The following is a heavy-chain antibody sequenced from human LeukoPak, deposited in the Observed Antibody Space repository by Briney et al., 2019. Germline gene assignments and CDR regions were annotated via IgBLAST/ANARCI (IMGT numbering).Heavy chain of an antibody. Sequence: GGSLRLSCVASGLSISTSWMSWVRQSPGEGLEWLASIKKDGSEKYYVDSVKGRFTISRDNAKNSLYLQMNSLRAEDTAVYYCARVHVDIVVVPAARFTYYYYMDVWGKGTTVTISS. CDR2: IKKDGSEK. D-gene: IGHD2-2*01. CDR1: GLSISTSW. J-gene: IGHJ6*03. CDR3: ARVHVDIVVVPAARFTYYYYMDV. V-gene: IGHV3-7*01.